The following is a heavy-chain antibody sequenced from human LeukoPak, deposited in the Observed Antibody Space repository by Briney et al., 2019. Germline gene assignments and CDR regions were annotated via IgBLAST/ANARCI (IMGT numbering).Heavy chain of an antibody. CDR1: GFTFSNAW. J-gene: IGHJ4*02. CDR2: IYHSGST. D-gene: IGHD3-10*01. CDR3: ARVSYYGSGSYNDY. V-gene: IGHV4-4*02. Sequence: PGGSLRLSCAASGFTFSNAWMSWVRQPPGKGLEWIGSIYHSGSTYYNPSLKSRVTISVDTSKNQFSLKLSSVTAADTAVYYCARVSYYGSGSYNDYWGQGTLVTVSS.